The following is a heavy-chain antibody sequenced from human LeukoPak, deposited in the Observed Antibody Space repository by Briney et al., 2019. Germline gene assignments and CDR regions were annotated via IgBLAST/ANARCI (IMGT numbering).Heavy chain of an antibody. CDR1: GFTFSTYW. V-gene: IGHV3-74*01. Sequence: QPGGSLRLSCAASGFTFSTYWMHWVRQAPGKGPVWVSRINSDGGSTTYADSVKGRFTISRDNAKNTLYLQMNSPRAEDTAVYYCARDPTAYYDSSGYYLNTIDYWGQGTLVTVSS. CDR2: INSDGGST. CDR3: ARDPTAYYDSSGYYLNTIDY. D-gene: IGHD3-22*01. J-gene: IGHJ4*02.